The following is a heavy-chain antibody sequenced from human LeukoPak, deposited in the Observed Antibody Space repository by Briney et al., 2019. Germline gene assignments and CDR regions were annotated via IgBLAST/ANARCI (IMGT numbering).Heavy chain of an antibody. V-gene: IGHV3-23*01. J-gene: IGHJ4*02. CDR2: ISGSGGST. Sequence: GGSLRLSCAASGFPFSSYAMSWVRQAPGKGLEWVSAISGSGGSTYYADSVKGRFTISRDNAKNSLYLQMNSLRAEDTAVYYCARDNVGATPFDYWGQGTLVTVSS. CDR1: GFPFSSYA. D-gene: IGHD1-26*01. CDR3: ARDNVGATPFDY.